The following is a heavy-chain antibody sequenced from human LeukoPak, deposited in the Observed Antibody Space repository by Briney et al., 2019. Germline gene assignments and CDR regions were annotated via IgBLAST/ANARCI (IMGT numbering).Heavy chain of an antibody. CDR1: GYTFTSYY. D-gene: IGHD2-15*01. J-gene: IGHJ6*02. V-gene: IGHV1-46*01. Sequence: ASVKVSCKASGYTFTSYYMHWVRQAPGQGLEWMGIINPSGGSTSYAQKFQGRVTMTRDTSTSTVYMELSSLRSEDTAVYYCARDPPRIVVVVAATNYYGMDVWGQGTTVTVSS. CDR2: INPSGGST. CDR3: ARDPPRIVVVVAATNYYGMDV.